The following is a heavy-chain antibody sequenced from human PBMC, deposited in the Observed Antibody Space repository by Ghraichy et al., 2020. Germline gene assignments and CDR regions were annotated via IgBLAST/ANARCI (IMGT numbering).Heavy chain of an antibody. CDR3: ARGAGGSYFDY. V-gene: IGHV4-61*01. D-gene: IGHD1-26*01. CDR2: IYYSGST. J-gene: IGHJ4*02. Sequence: SETLSLTCTVSGGSVSSGSYYWSWIRQPPGKGLEWIGYIYYSGSTNYNPSLKSRVTISVDTSKNQFSLKLSSVTAADTAVYYCARGAGGSYFDYWGQGTLVTVSS. CDR1: GGSVSSGSYY.